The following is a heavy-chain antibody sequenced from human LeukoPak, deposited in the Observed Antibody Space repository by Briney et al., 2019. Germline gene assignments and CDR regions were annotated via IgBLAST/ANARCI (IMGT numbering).Heavy chain of an antibody. CDR3: ARGWQGRTAYYYYMDV. J-gene: IGHJ6*03. D-gene: IGHD2-21*02. CDR2: INHSGST. CDR1: GGSFSGYY. Sequence: SETLSLTCAVYGGSFSGYYWSWIRQPPAKGLEWIGEINHSGSTNYNPSLKSRVTISVDTSKNQFSLKLSSVTAADTPVYYCARGWQGRTAYYYYMDVWGKGTTVTVSS. V-gene: IGHV4-34*01.